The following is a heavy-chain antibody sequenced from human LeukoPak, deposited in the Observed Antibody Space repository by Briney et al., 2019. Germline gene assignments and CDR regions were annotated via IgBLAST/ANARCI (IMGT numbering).Heavy chain of an antibody. V-gene: IGHV3-9*01. CDR1: GFTFDDYA. CDR3: AKDPHRQYDSSGYSPLGFDY. J-gene: IGHJ4*02. D-gene: IGHD3-22*01. CDR2: ISWNSGSI. Sequence: GGSLILSCSASGFTFDDYAMHWVRQAPGKGLEWVSGISWNSGSIGYADSVKGRFTISRDKAKNSLYLQMNSLRAEDTALYYCAKDPHRQYDSSGYSPLGFDYWGQGTLVTVSS.